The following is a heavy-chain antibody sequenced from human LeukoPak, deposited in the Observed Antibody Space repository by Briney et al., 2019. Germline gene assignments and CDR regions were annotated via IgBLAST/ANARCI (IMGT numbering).Heavy chain of an antibody. CDR3: ARESETSGWYDY. D-gene: IGHD6-19*01. CDR2: ISSNGGNT. V-gene: IGHV3-64*04. CDR1: GFTFSSYA. Sequence: GGSLRLSCSASGFTFSSYAMHWVRQAPGKGLEYVSAISSNGGNTNYADSVKGRFTISRDNAKNSLYLQMNSLRAEDTAVYYCARESETSGWYDYWGQGTLVTVSS. J-gene: IGHJ4*02.